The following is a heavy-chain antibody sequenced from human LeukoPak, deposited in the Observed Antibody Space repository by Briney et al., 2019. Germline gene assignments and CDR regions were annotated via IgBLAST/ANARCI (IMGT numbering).Heavy chain of an antibody. Sequence: SETLSLTCTVSGGCISSYYWSWIRQPPGKGLEWIGYIYYSGSTNYNPSLKSRVTISVDTSKNQFSLKLSSVTAADTAVYYCARTWCGGDCYHDYWGQGTLVIVSS. CDR1: GGCISSYY. CDR2: IYYSGST. V-gene: IGHV4-59*01. J-gene: IGHJ4*02. D-gene: IGHD2-21*02. CDR3: ARTWCGGDCYHDY.